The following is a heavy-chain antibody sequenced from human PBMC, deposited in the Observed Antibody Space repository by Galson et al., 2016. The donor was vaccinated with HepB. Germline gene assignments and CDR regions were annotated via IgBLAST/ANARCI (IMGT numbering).Heavy chain of an antibody. J-gene: IGHJ4*02. CDR3: AHTGLAGTNVIY. V-gene: IGHV5-10-1*01. Sequence: QSGAEVKKPGESLRISCKGSGYRFDTYWISWVRLRPGRGLEWMGRIDPSDSYTNYSPSFQGHVTISVDKSITTAYLQWSSLKASDTAIYFCAHTGLAGTNVIYWGQGTLVTVSS. CDR2: IDPSDSYT. D-gene: IGHD6-19*01. CDR1: GYRFDTYW.